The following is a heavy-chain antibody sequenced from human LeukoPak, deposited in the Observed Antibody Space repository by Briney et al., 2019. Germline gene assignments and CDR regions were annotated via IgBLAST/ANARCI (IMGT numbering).Heavy chain of an antibody. V-gene: IGHV3-23*01. CDR2: ISVGGGST. Sequence: GGSLRLSCAASGFTFSSYATSWVRQAPGKGLEWVSTISVGGGSTYYADSVKGRFTVSRDNSKNTLYLQMNSLRAEDTAVYYCAKTVYYGSGSPVYYFDYWGQGTRVTVSS. CDR3: AKTVYYGSGSPVYYFDY. CDR1: GFTFSSYA. D-gene: IGHD3-10*01. J-gene: IGHJ4*02.